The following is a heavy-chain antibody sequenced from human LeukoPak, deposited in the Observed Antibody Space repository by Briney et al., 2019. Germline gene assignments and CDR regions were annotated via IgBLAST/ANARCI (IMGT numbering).Heavy chain of an antibody. Sequence: GGSLRLSCAASKFTFSSYSMNWVRQAPGKGLEWVSYISSSSSTIYYADSVKGRFTISRDNAKNSLYLQMNSLRAEDTAVYYCARSRTGSYGAFDIWGQGTMVTVSS. V-gene: IGHV3-48*01. CDR1: KFTFSSYS. CDR2: ISSSSSTI. D-gene: IGHD1-26*01. CDR3: ARSRTGSYGAFDI. J-gene: IGHJ3*02.